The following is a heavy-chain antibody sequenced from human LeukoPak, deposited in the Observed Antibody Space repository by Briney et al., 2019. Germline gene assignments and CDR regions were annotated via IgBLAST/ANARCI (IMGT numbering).Heavy chain of an antibody. CDR3: AKRGTTATSYYYYYMDV. CDR2: IKQDGTEK. CDR1: GFTLSNFW. V-gene: IGHV3-7*03. J-gene: IGHJ6*03. D-gene: IGHD4-11*01. Sequence: GGSLRLSCAVSGFTLSNFWMAWVRQAPGKGLEWVANIKQDGTEKYYADSVKGRFTISRDNAKNSLYLQMNSLRAEDTAVYYCAKRGTTATSYYYYYMDVWGKGTTVTVSS.